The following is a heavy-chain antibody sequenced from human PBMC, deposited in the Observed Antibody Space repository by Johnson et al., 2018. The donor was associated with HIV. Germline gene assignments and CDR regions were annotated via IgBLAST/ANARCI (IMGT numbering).Heavy chain of an antibody. CDR3: ARERSRGGYSGYDYGAFDI. CDR1: TFTFRNYW. D-gene: IGHD5-12*01. Sequence: VQLVESGGDLVQPGGSLRLSCVASTFTFRNYWMSWVRQAPGKGLEWVGNIQEDGSQIHYMDSVKGRFTISRDNAENSLYLQMTSLRGEDTAVYYCARERSRGGYSGYDYGAFDIWGQGTMVIVSS. CDR2: IQEDGSQI. J-gene: IGHJ3*02. V-gene: IGHV3-7*01.